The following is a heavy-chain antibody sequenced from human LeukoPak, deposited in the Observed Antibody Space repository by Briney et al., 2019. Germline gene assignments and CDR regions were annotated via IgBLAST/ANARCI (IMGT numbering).Heavy chain of an antibody. CDR3: TTDLHVY. CDR1: GFTFSNAR. Sequence: GGSLRLSCAASGFTFSNARMSWVRQAPGKGLEWVGRIKSKTDGETTEYAAPVKGRFTISRDDSKNTLYLQMNSLKTEDTAVYYCTTDLHVYWGQGTLVTVSS. CDR2: IKSKTDGETT. V-gene: IGHV3-15*01. J-gene: IGHJ4*02.